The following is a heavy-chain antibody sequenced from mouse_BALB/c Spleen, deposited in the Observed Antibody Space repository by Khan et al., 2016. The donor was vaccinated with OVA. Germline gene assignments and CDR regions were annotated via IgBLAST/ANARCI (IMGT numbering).Heavy chain of an antibody. CDR2: IDPSNGVT. CDR3: ARHDYGGFTY. CDR1: GYTFTNYW. J-gene: IGHJ3*01. V-gene: IGHV1-53*01. Sequence: QVQLQQSGPDLVRPGASVKMSCKASGYTFTNYWIHWVKQRPGQGLEWIGMIDPSNGVTILNKKFNDKATLNVDKSSNTAYMQLSSLTSEDSAVYSCARHDYGGFTYWGQGTLVTVSA. D-gene: IGHD2-4*01.